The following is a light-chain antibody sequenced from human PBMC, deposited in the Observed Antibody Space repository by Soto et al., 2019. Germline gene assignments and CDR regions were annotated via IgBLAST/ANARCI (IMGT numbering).Light chain of an antibody. CDR3: SSYAGSNNVV. CDR2: EVS. Sequence: QSALTQPPSASGSPGQSVTISCTGTSSDVGGYDYVSLYQHHPRKAPKLMIYEVSKRPSGVPDRFSASKSGNTASLTVSGRQAEDEADYYCSSYAGSNNVVFGGGTKVTVL. V-gene: IGLV2-8*01. J-gene: IGLJ2*01. CDR1: SSDVGGYDY.